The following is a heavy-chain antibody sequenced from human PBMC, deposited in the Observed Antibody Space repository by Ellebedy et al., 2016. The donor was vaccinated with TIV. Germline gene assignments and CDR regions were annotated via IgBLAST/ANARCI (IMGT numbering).Heavy chain of an antibody. CDR1: GYTFASYD. Sequence: AASVKVSCKASGYTFASYDINWVRQANGQGLEWMGWMNHKSGNTGYAQKFQGRVTMTRNTSISKAFMDLSSLRSEDTAVYYCARGRRDNWSSYLFDHWGQGTLVPVSS. CDR2: MNHKSGNT. D-gene: IGHD1-1*01. J-gene: IGHJ4*02. CDR3: ARGRRDNWSSYLFDH. V-gene: IGHV1-8*01.